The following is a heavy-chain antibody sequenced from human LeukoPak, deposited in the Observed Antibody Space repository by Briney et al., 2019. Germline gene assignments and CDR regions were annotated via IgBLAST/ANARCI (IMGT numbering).Heavy chain of an antibody. CDR2: INHSGST. CDR3: ARGRYPAFWSGYYMDV. V-gene: IGHV4-34*01. J-gene: IGHJ6*03. CDR1: GGSFSGYY. D-gene: IGHD3-3*01. Sequence: SETLSLTCAVYGGSFSGYYWSWIRQPPGKGLEWIGEINHSGSTDYNPSLKSRVTISVDTSKNQFSLKLSSVTAADTAVYYCARGRYPAFWSGYYMDVWGKGTTVTVSS.